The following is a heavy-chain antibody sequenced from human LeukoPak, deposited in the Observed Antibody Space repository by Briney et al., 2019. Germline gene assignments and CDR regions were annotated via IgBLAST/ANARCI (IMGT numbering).Heavy chain of an antibody. CDR1: GGTFSSYT. J-gene: IGHJ3*02. Sequence: SVKVSCKASGGTFSSYTISWVRQAPGQGLEWMGRIIPILGIANYAQKSQGRVTITADKSTSTAYMELSSLRSEDTAVYYCARDPPLAPGAFDIWGQGTMVTVSS. D-gene: IGHD3-3*02. CDR2: IIPILGIA. CDR3: ARDPPLAPGAFDI. V-gene: IGHV1-69*04.